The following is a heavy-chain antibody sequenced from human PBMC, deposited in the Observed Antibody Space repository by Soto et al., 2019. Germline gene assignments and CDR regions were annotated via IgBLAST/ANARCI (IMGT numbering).Heavy chain of an antibody. CDR2: IYHRGSP. CDR1: GVSISRTSYS. D-gene: IGHD6-19*01. J-gene: IGHJ5*02. V-gene: IGHV4-30-4*08. CDR3: ARGGSGWQALSWFDP. Sequence: SETLSLTCNVSGVSISRTSYSWSWIRQPPGKGLECVGFIYHRGSPYYNPSLKGRGTISLDTAKNHFSLTLSSVTAADTAAYYCARGGSGWQALSWFDPWGQGTLVTVSS.